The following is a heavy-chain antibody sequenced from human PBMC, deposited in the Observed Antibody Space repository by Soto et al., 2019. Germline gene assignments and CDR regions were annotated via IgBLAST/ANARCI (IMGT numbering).Heavy chain of an antibody. CDR3: ARQNPAQGYYYGMDV. CDR1: GGSLSSSSYY. V-gene: IGHV4-39*01. Sequence: PSETLSLTCTVSGGSLSSSSYYWGWIRQPPGKRLEWIGSKYYSGSTYYKQSLKSRVTVSVDTSKNQFSLKLISVTAVDTAVYYCARQNPAQGYYYGMDVWGQGT. CDR2: KYYSGST. J-gene: IGHJ6*02.